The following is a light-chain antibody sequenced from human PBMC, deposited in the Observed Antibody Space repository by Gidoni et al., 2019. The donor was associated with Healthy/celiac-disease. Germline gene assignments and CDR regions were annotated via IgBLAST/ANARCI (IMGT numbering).Light chain of an antibody. CDR2: AAS. CDR3: QQSYSTPRT. J-gene: IGKJ2*01. Sequence: DIQMTQSPSSLSASVGDRVTITCRARQSISSYLNWYQQKQGKAPKLLIYAASSLQSGVPSRFSGSGSGTYFTLTISSLQPEDFATYYCQQSYSTPRTFGQGTKLEIK. V-gene: IGKV1-39*01. CDR1: QSISSY.